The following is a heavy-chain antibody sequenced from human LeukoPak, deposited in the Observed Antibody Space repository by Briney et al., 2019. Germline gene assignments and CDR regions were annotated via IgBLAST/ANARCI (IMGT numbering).Heavy chain of an antibody. CDR3: AGATMVQGVSTPPFDY. V-gene: IGHV1-18*01. Sequence: GASVKVSCKASGYTFTSYGISWVRQAPGQGLEWMGWISAYNGNTNYAQKLQGRVTMTTDTSTSTAYMELRSLRSDDTAVYYCAGATMVQGVSTPPFDYWGQGTLVTVSS. CDR1: GYTFTSYG. J-gene: IGHJ4*02. D-gene: IGHD3-10*01. CDR2: ISAYNGNT.